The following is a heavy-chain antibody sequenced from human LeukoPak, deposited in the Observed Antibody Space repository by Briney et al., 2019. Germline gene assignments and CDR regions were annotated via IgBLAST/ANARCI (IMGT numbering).Heavy chain of an antibody. J-gene: IGHJ3*02. CDR2: TYPGDSDT. CDR1: GYSFTTYW. D-gene: IGHD3-10*01. Sequence: GESLKISCKGSGYSFTTYWIGWVRQMPGKGLEWMGITYPGDSDTRYSPSFQGQVTISADKSISTAYLQWRSLKDSDTAMYYCARPMVRGQVRAFDIWGQGTMVTVSS. CDR3: ARPMVRGQVRAFDI. V-gene: IGHV5-51*01.